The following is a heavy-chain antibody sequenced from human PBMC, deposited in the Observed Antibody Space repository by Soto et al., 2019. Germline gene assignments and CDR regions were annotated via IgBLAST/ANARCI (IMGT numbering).Heavy chain of an antibody. CDR1: GFTFRTYA. V-gene: IGHV3-30*03. CDR3: ARAGGTTVTGLWHFDS. Sequence: QVQVVESGGGVVQPGRSLRLSCAASGFTFRTYAMHWVRQAPGKGLEWVAVISHDGTQKYYADSVKGRFIISRDNSKKTLYLEMNSLRAEDTAVYYCARAGGTTVTGLWHFDSWGQGTLVTVSS. D-gene: IGHD4-17*01. J-gene: IGHJ4*02. CDR2: ISHDGTQK.